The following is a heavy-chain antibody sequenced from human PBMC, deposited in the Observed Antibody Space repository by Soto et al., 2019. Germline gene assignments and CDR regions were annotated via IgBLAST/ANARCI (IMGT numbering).Heavy chain of an antibody. CDR3: ARDSHYNMDA. CDR1: GFTFGDYW. V-gene: IGHV3-74*01. CDR2: IYSDGTST. Sequence: VGSLRLSCTASGFTFGDYWMHWVRQAPGKGLVWVSRIYSDGTSTIYADSAKGRFTISRDNAKNTLYLQMNSLRAEDTAVYYCARDSHYNMDAWGQGTTVTVSS. J-gene: IGHJ6*03.